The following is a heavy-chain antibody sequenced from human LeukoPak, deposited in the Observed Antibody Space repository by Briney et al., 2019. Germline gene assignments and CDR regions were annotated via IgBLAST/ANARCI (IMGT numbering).Heavy chain of an antibody. CDR1: GFIFNNYV. J-gene: IGHJ4*02. Sequence: GGSLRLSCSGSGFIFNNYVMHWVRQPPGKGLAWVSGVNWNSVSIDYADSVKGRFTISRDNAKNSLYLQMNRLRVEDTAFYYCAKDNRRHYTSGPNPDSLQWGQGALVTVSS. CDR3: AKDNRRHYTSGPNPDSLQ. CDR2: VNWNSVSI. D-gene: IGHD6-19*01. V-gene: IGHV3-9*01.